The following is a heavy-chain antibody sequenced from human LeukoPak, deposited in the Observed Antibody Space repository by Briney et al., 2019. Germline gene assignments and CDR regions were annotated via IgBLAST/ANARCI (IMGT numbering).Heavy chain of an antibody. V-gene: IGHV3-23*01. D-gene: IGHD2-2*02. CDR2: ISGSGTNT. CDR1: GFTFSSYA. J-gene: IGHJ6*02. CDR3: ARAYCSSTSCYSYYYYYYGMDV. Sequence: GGSLRLSCAASGFTFSSYAMSWVRQAPGKGLEWVSAISGSGTNTYYADSVKGRFTISRDNAKNSLYLQMNSLRAEDTAVYYCARAYCSSTSCYSYYYYYYGMDVWGQGTTVTVSS.